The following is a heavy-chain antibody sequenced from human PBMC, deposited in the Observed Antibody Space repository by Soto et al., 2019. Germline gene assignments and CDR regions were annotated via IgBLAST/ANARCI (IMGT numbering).Heavy chain of an antibody. CDR2: IYDNGTT. V-gene: IGHV4-31*02. J-gene: IGHJ5*02. CDR1: GGMLRRGCYF. D-gene: IGHD1-1*01. CDR3: PRGPVGTTTSFDP. Sequence: SGGMLRRGCYFLCWIRQDPGRGLEWLAYIYDNGTTYYNPSLKSRVSISRDTSTNQFSLTMTSLTAADTAIYFCPRGPVGTTTSFDPCCQ.